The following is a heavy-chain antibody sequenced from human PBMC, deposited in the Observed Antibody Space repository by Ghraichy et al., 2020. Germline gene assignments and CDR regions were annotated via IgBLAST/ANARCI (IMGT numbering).Heavy chain of an antibody. CDR3: AGEIHGIFGAVIIPKDGRDYYGMDV. V-gene: IGHV3-48*02. CDR1: GFTFSSYS. CDR2: ISSSSSTI. J-gene: IGHJ6*02. D-gene: IGHD3-3*01. Sequence: GGSLRLSCAASGFTFSSYSMNWVRQAPGKGLEWVSYISSSSSTIYYADSVKGRFTISRDNAKNSLYLQMNSLRDEDTAVYYCAGEIHGIFGAVIIPKDGRDYYGMDVWGQGTTVTVSS.